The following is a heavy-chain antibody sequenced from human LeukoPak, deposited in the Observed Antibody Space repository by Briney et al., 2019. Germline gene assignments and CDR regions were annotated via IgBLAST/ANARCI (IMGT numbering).Heavy chain of an antibody. V-gene: IGHV5-10-1*01. CDR3: ASTAAAGTKGNYYGMDV. D-gene: IGHD6-13*01. CDR2: IDPSDSYT. J-gene: IGHJ6*02. Sequence: GESLRISCQGSGYSFTGYWISWVRQMPGKGLEWMGRIDPSDSYTNYSPSFQGHVTISADKSISTAYLQWSSLKASDTAMYYCASTAAAGTKGNYYGMDVCVQGTTVTVSS. CDR1: GYSFTGYW.